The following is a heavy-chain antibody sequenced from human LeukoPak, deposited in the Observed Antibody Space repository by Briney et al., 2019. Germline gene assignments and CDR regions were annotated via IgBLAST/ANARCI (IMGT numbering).Heavy chain of an antibody. CDR3: ARSVDYFDNTGPHMMFDY. CDR1: GDSITSHY. CDR2: IYYTGIM. J-gene: IGHJ4*02. D-gene: IGHD3-22*01. Sequence: SETLSLTCNVSGDSITSHYWNWIRQPPGKGLEWIGYIYYTGIMKYTPSLTSRVSMSVDTSKNQFFLKMKSVTAADTAVYHCARSVDYFDNTGPHMMFDYWGQGSLVTVSS. V-gene: IGHV4-59*11.